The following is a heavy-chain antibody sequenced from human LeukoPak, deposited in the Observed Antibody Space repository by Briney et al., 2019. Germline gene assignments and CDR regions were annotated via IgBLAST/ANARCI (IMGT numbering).Heavy chain of an antibody. D-gene: IGHD3-10*01. CDR3: VRPYYAYYYYGMDV. V-gene: IGHV3-7*01. CDR1: GFTFSSYW. CDR2: IKQDGSEK. Sequence: GGSLRLSCAASGFTFSSYWMSWVRQAPGKGLEWVANIKQDGSEKYYVDSVKGRFTISRDNAKNSLYLQMNSLRAEDTAVYYCVRPYYAYYYYGMDVWGQGTTVTVSS. J-gene: IGHJ6*02.